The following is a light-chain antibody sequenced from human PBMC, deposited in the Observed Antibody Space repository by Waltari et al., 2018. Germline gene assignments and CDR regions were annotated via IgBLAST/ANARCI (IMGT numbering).Light chain of an antibody. J-gene: IGLJ2*01. CDR2: YDS. CDR3: QVWDRGGF. V-gene: IGLV3-21*04. Sequence: SYVLTQTPSVSAAPGETVRISCGGIDIGGKSVHWYQQKAGRAPKMVISYDSDRDSGIPERFAGSNSGNTAILTISRVEAGDEADYYCQVWDRGGFFGGGTKVTVL. CDR1: DIGGKS.